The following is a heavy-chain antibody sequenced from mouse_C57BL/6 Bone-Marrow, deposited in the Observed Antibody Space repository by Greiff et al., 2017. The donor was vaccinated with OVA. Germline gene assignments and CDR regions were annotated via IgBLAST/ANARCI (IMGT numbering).Heavy chain of an antibody. CDR2: IYPGRGST. J-gene: IGHJ4*01. CDR1: GYTFTSYW. V-gene: IGHV1-55*01. Sequence: QVQLKQSGAELVKPGASVTMSCKASGYTFTSYWITWVKQRPGPGLEWIGDIYPGRGSTNYNEKFKSKATLTVDTSSSTAYMQLSSLTSEDSAVYYCARSWSVVAPYYWGQGTSVTVSS. D-gene: IGHD1-1*01. CDR3: ARSWSVVAPYY.